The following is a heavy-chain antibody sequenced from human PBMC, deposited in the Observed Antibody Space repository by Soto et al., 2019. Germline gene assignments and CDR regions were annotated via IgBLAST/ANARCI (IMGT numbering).Heavy chain of an antibody. V-gene: IGHV1-69*01. CDR1: GGTFSSYA. Sequence: QVQLVQSGAEVKKPGSSVQFSCKATGGTFSSYAISWVRQAPRQGREWMGGIIPIFGTANYAPKFQGRVTITEDESTSTAYMELSSLRAEDTVAYYRARAPDTMIEVSYFDDWGQGTLVTVSS. CDR2: IIPIFGTA. CDR3: ARAPDTMIEVSYFDD. J-gene: IGHJ4*02. D-gene: IGHD3-22*01.